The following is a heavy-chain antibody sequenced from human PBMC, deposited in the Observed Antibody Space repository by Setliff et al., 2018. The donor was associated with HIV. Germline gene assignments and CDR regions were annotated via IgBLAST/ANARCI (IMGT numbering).Heavy chain of an antibody. CDR2: INHSGST. J-gene: IGHJ5*02. CDR3: ARDKGVVVTRGYNWFDP. V-gene: IGHV4-34*01. Sequence: SETLSLTCAVYGGSFSGYYWFWIRQPPGKGLEWIGEINHSGSTNYNPSLKSRVTISVDTSKNQFSLKLSSVTAADTAVYYCARDKGVVVTRGYNWFDPWGQGTLVTVSS. CDR1: GGSFSGYY. D-gene: IGHD2-15*01.